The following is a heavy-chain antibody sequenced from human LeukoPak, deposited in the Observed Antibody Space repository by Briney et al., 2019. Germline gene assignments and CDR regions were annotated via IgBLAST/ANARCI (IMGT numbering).Heavy chain of an antibody. D-gene: IGHD2/OR15-2a*01. V-gene: IGHV6-1*01. CDR3: AKGSSSLRLYGMDV. CDR1: GDSVSSNSAA. Sequence: SQTLSLTCAISGDSVSSNSAAWNWIRQSPSRGLEWLGRTFYRSKWHYDYALSVRGRITISSDTSKNQIFLQLNFVTPEDTAVYYCAKGSSSLRLYGMDVWGQGTTVTVSS. CDR2: TFYRSKWHY. J-gene: IGHJ6*02.